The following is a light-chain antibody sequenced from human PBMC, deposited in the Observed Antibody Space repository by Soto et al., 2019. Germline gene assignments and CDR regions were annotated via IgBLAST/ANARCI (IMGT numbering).Light chain of an antibody. J-gene: IGKJ5*01. Sequence: DLQMTQSPSSLSASVGDRVTITCQASQDISNYLNWYQQKPGKAPKLLIYDASNLETGVPSRFSGSGSGTDFTFTISSLQPEDIATYYCQQGTFGQGTRLEIK. CDR3: QQGT. CDR1: QDISNY. CDR2: DAS. V-gene: IGKV1-33*01.